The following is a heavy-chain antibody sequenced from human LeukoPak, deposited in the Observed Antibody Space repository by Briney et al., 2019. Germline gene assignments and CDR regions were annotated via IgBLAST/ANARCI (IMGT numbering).Heavy chain of an antibody. D-gene: IGHD3-22*01. CDR1: GFTFSSYW. J-gene: IGHJ4*02. CDR2: IKQDGSKK. Sequence: GGSLRLSCAASGFTFSSYWMSWVRQAPGKGLEWVANIKQDGSKKYYVDSVKGRFTISRDNAKNSLYLQMNSLRAEDTAVYYCASSPRSNYYDSSDHYWGQRTLVTVSS. CDR3: ASSPRSNYYDSSDHY. V-gene: IGHV3-7*01.